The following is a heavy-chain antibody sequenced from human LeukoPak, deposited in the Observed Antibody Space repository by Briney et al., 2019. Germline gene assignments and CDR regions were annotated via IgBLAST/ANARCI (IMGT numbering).Heavy chain of an antibody. J-gene: IGHJ3*02. CDR3: ARARGATIFQSAFDI. V-gene: IGHV4-39*07. CDR1: GGSISSSYYY. D-gene: IGHD5-24*01. Sequence: SETLSLTCTVSGGSISSSYYYWGWIRQPPGKRLEWIGSIYYSGSTYYNPSLKSRVTISVDTSKNQFSLKLRSVTAADTAVYYCARARGATIFQSAFDIWGQGTMVTVSS. CDR2: IYYSGST.